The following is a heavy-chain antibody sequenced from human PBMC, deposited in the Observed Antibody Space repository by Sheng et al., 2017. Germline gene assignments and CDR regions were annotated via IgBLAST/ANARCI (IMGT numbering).Heavy chain of an antibody. CDR2: IYYSGST. CDR3: ARDRVITFGGVIDTPYYYYGMDV. Sequence: QVQLQESGPGLVKPSETLSLTCTVSGGSISSYYWSWIRQPPGKGLEWIGYIYYSGSTNYNPSLKSRVTISVDTSKNQFSLKLSSVTAADTAVYYCARDRVITFGGVIDTPYYYYGMDVWGQGTTVTVSS. V-gene: IGHV4-59*01. J-gene: IGHJ6*02. CDR1: GGSISSYY. D-gene: IGHD3-16*02.